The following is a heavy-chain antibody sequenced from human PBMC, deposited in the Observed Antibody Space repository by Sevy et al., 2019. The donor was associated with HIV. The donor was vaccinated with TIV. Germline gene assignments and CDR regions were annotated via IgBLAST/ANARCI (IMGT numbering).Heavy chain of an antibody. D-gene: IGHD4-17*01. CDR2: IYWDDDK. J-gene: IGHJ4*02. V-gene: IGHV2-5*02. CDR3: ARFNYGDYTAYFDF. Sequence: SGPTLVNPTQTLTLTCTFSGFSLSTSGVGVGWIRQPPGKALEWLTLIYWDDDKRYSPSLKSGLTITKDTSKGQVVLTMTNMDPVDTATYFCARFNYGDYTAYFDFWGQGTLVTVSS. CDR1: GFSLSTSGVG.